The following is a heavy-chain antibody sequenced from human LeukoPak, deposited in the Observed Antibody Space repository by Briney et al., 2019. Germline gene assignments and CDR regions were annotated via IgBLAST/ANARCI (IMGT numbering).Heavy chain of an antibody. D-gene: IGHD2-2*01. Sequence: ASVKVSCKASGGTFSSYAISWVRQAPGQGLEWMGRVIPILGIANYAQKFQGRVTITADESTSTAYMELSSLRSEDTAVYYCARWRLRCSSTSCYPYFDYWGQGTLVTVSS. CDR1: GGTFSSYA. CDR3: ARWRLRCSSTSCYPYFDY. V-gene: IGHV1-69*04. CDR2: VIPILGIA. J-gene: IGHJ4*02.